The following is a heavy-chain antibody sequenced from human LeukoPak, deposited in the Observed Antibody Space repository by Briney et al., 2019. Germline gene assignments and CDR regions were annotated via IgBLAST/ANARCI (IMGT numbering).Heavy chain of an antibody. CDR2: IYPSDSYT. Sequence: GESLKISCQGSGFSFTTYLISWVRQMPEKGLEWMGRIYPSDSYTNYSPSFQGRVTISADKSISTAYLQLTSLRASDTAIYYCARHFYSGYDLIDYWGQGTLVTAS. V-gene: IGHV5-10-1*01. CDR1: GFSFTTYL. D-gene: IGHD5-12*01. J-gene: IGHJ4*02. CDR3: ARHFYSGYDLIDY.